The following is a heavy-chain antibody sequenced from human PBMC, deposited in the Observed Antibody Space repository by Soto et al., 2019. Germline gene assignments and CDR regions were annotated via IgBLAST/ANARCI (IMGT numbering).Heavy chain of an antibody. Sequence: SETLSLTCTVSGGSISSGGYYWSWIRQHPGKGLEWIGYIYYSGSTYYNPSLKSRVTISVDTSKNQFSLKLSSVTAADTAVYYCAREGVWGSGSDYYYYGMDVWGQGTTVTVSS. V-gene: IGHV4-31*03. CDR3: AREGVWGSGSDYYYYGMDV. D-gene: IGHD3-10*01. CDR2: IYYSGST. J-gene: IGHJ6*02. CDR1: GGSISSGGYY.